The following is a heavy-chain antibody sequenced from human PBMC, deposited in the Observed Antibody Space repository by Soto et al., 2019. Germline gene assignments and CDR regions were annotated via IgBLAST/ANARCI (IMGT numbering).Heavy chain of an antibody. Sequence: GGSLRLSCAASGFTFSSYAMSWVRQAPGKGLEWVSAISGSGGSTYYGDSVKGRFTISRDNSKNTLYLQMNSLSAEDTAVSYCAKPNSAVATYWYFDLWGRGTLVTVSS. CDR2: ISGSGGST. D-gene: IGHD2-15*01. V-gene: IGHV3-23*01. J-gene: IGHJ2*01. CDR3: AKPNSAVATYWYFDL. CDR1: GFTFSSYA.